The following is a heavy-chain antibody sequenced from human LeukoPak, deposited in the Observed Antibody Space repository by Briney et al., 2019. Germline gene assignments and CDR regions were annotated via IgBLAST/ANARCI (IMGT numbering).Heavy chain of an antibody. CDR3: AKDRLEYSSSYDFDY. V-gene: IGHV3-23*01. CDR2: ISGSGGST. Sequence: PGGSLRLSCSASGFTFGNYAMSWVRQAPGKGLEWVSAISGSGGSTYYADSVKGRFTISRDNSKNTLYLQMNSLRAEDTAVYYCAKDRLEYSSSYDFDYWGQGTLVTVSS. CDR1: GFTFGNYA. J-gene: IGHJ4*02. D-gene: IGHD6-6*01.